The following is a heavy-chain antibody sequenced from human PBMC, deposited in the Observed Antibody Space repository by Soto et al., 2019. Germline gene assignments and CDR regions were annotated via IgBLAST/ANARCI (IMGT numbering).Heavy chain of an antibody. Sequence: SETLSLTCTVSGGSISSGGYYWSWIRQHPGKGLEWIGYIYYSGSTYYNPSLKSRVTISVDTSKSQFSLKVTSLTAADTAVYYCASRDPGTSVDYWGQGTLVTVSS. CDR2: IYYSGST. CDR3: ASRDPGTSVDY. CDR1: GGSISSGGYY. J-gene: IGHJ4*02. V-gene: IGHV4-31*03. D-gene: IGHD1-7*01.